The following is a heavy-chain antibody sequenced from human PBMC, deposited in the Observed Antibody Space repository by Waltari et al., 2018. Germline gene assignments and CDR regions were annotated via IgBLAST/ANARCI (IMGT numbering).Heavy chain of an antibody. CDR1: GGSISSGSYY. Sequence: QVQLQESGPGLVKPSQTLSLTCTVSGGSISSGSYYWSWIRQPAGKGLEWIGRIYTSGSTNYHPSLKSRVTISVDTSKNQFSLKLSSVTAADTAVYYCARDNGGYSYWGQGTLVTVSS. V-gene: IGHV4-61*02. J-gene: IGHJ4*02. CDR3: ARDNGGYSY. CDR2: IYTSGST. D-gene: IGHD2-8*01.